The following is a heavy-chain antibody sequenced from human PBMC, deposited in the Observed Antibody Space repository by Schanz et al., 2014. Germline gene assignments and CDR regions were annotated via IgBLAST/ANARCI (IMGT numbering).Heavy chain of an antibody. Sequence: QVQLQESGPGLVKPSETLSLMCTVSGGSMDTHYWGWIRQPPGKGLEWIAFIYSSGIANYNPSLESRVTISVEPSKNQFSLRLTSVTAADTAVYYCARGGPLGFGELLDYWGQGALVTVSS. V-gene: IGHV4-59*11. D-gene: IGHD3-10*01. J-gene: IGHJ4*02. CDR3: ARGGPLGFGELLDY. CDR2: IYSSGIA. CDR1: GGSMDTHY.